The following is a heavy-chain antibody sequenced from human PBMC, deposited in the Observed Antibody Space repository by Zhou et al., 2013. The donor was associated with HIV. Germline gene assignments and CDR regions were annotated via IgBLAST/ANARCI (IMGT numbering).Heavy chain of an antibody. CDR2: IISIFETT. Sequence: QVQLVQSGAEVKKPGSSVKVSCKASGGSFTNSALSWVRQAPGQGLEWMGGIISIFETTNYAQKFQDRVTITADESTSTAYMELSRLRSDDTAVYYCARTYYGPGYFQHWGQGTLVTVSS. V-gene: IGHV1-69*12. D-gene: IGHD3-10*01. CDR3: ARTYYGPGYFQH. CDR1: GGSFTNSA. J-gene: IGHJ1*01.